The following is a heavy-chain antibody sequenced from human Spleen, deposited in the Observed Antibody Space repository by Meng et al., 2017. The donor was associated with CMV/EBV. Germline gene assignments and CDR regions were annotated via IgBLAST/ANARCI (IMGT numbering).Heavy chain of an antibody. J-gene: IGHJ6*02. V-gene: IGHV3-23*01. Sequence: GESLKISCAASGFTFSSYAMNWVRQAPGKGLEWVSLVTGSGGNTYYADSVKGRFTISRDNSKSTLYLQMNSLRAEDTAVYYCAKDTPPRYCSGGSCYSGDYYYYGMDVWGQGTTVTVSS. D-gene: IGHD2-15*01. CDR3: AKDTPPRYCSGGSCYSGDYYYYGMDV. CDR2: VTGSGGNT. CDR1: GFTFSSYA.